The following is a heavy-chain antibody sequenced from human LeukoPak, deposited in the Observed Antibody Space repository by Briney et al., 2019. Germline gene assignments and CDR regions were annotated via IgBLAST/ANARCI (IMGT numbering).Heavy chain of an antibody. V-gene: IGHV3-23*01. D-gene: IGHD3-10*01. Sequence: GGSLRLSCAASGFTFSSYGMSWVRQAPGKGLEWVSAISGSGGGTYYADSVKGRFTISRDDSKNTLSLQMNSLRVEDTAVYYCAKVAKYYYGSETYYFFEHWGQGTPVTASS. CDR2: ISGSGGGT. CDR1: GFTFSSYG. CDR3: AKVAKYYYGSETYYFFEH. J-gene: IGHJ4*02.